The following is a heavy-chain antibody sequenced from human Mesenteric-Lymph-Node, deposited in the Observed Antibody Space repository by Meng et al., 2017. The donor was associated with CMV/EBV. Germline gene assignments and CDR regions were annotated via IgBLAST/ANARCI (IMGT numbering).Heavy chain of an antibody. V-gene: IGHV3-30-3*01. CDR1: GFTFSNYA. CDR3: ARGRHCTNSYCVFRYGLDV. Sequence: GGSLRLSCAASGFTFSNYAMHWVRQAPGKGLEWLAVISHDGNTVFHADSMKGRFNISRDNSKNTVHLQISSLRPEDTAIYYCARGRHCTNSYCVFRYGLDVWGQGTTVTVSS. CDR2: ISHDGNTV. D-gene: IGHD2-8*01. J-gene: IGHJ6*02.